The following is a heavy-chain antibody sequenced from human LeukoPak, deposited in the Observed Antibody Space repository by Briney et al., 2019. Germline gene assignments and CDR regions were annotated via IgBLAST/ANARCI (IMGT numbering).Heavy chain of an antibody. D-gene: IGHD3-16*01. CDR1: GYTFTGYY. V-gene: IGHV1-2*02. CDR2: INPNSGGT. J-gene: IGHJ4*02. Sequence: VASVKVSCKASGYTFTGYYMHWVRQAPGQGLEWMGWINPNSGGTNYAQKFQGRVTMTRDTSISTAYMELSRLRSDDTAVYYCARDPSYYDYVWGREGGPYFDYWGQGTLVTVSS. CDR3: ARDPSYYDYVWGREGGPYFDY.